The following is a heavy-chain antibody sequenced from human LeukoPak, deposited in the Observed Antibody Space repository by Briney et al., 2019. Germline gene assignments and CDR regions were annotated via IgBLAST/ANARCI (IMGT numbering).Heavy chain of an antibody. D-gene: IGHD4-17*01. CDR1: GLTVSSIY. Sequence: GRSLRLSCAASGLTVSSIYISWVRQAPGNGLEWVSLTYSGGSSYYADSVEGRFPISRDIPKNTLYLQMNSLRAEDTAVYYCARAYGDYWGQGTLVTVSS. J-gene: IGHJ4*02. CDR2: TYSGGSS. CDR3: ARAYGDY. V-gene: IGHV3-66*01.